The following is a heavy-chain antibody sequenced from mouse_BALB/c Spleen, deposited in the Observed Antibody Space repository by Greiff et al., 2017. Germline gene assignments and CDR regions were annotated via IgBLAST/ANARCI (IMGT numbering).Heavy chain of an antibody. D-gene: IGHD1-2*01. V-gene: IGHV5-6-3*01. CDR2: INSNGGST. Sequence: EVKVVESGGGLVQPGGSLKLSCAASGFTFSSYGMSWVRQTPDKRLELVATINSNGGSTYYPDSVKGRFTISRDNAKNTLYLQMSSLKSEDTAMYYCAREGRDGRYFDYWGQGTTLTVSS. CDR3: AREGRDGRYFDY. CDR1: GFTFSSYG. J-gene: IGHJ2*01.